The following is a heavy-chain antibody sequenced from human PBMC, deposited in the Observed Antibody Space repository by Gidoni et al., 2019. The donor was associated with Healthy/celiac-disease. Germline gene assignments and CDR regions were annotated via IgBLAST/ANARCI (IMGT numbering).Heavy chain of an antibody. CDR3: AQDHYYDSSGYYDY. Sequence: EVQRVESGGGVVQPGRSLRLSCAASGFTFDAYAMHWGRQATGKGLEWVSGISWNSGSIGYADSVKGRFTISRDNAKNSLYLQMNSLRADDTALYYCAQDHYYDSSGYYDYWGQGTLVTVSS. D-gene: IGHD3-22*01. CDR2: ISWNSGSI. J-gene: IGHJ4*02. V-gene: IGHV3-9*01. CDR1: GFTFDAYA.